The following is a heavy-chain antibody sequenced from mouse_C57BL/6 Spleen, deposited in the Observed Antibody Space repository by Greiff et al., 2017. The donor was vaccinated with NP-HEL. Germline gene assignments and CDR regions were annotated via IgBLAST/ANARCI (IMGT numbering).Heavy chain of an antibody. CDR3: TRDRGWYYFDY. Sequence: EVKLVESGEGLVKPGGSLKLSCAASGFTFSSYAMSWVRQTPEKRLEWVAYISSGGDYIYYADTVKGRFTLSRDNGKNTLYLQMSSLKSEDTAMDYCTRDRGWYYFDYWGQGTTLTVSS. J-gene: IGHJ2*01. CDR1: GFTFSSYA. CDR2: ISSGGDYI. V-gene: IGHV5-9-1*02. D-gene: IGHD3-3*01.